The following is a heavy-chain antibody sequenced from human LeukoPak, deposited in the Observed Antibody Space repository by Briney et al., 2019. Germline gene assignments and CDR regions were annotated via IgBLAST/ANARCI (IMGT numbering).Heavy chain of an antibody. CDR3: ASARESCIGSTCYEYFHH. V-gene: IGHV3-53*01. D-gene: IGHD2-2*01. CDR2: FYSPGST. Sequence: GGSLRLSCAASGFTVTTKSMAWVRQAPERGLEWVSVFYSPGSTYYADSVHGRFTISRDNSLNTLFLQMNSLRVEDTAVYYCASARESCIGSTCYEYFHHWGQGTPLTVSS. J-gene: IGHJ1*01. CDR1: GFTVTTKS.